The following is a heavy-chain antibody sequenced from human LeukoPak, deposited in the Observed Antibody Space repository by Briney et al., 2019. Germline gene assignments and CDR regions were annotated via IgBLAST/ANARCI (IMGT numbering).Heavy chain of an antibody. Sequence: ASVPDSCQASGYTYTSHGSSWVRQPPGQGLEWMGWISAYNGNTNYAQKLQGRVTMTTGTSTSTAYMELRRLRSDYTAVYYCARDGYNKFDYWGQGTLVTVSS. CDR1: GYTYTSHG. V-gene: IGHV1-18*01. CDR3: ARDGYNKFDY. CDR2: ISAYNGNT. J-gene: IGHJ4*02. D-gene: IGHD5-24*01.